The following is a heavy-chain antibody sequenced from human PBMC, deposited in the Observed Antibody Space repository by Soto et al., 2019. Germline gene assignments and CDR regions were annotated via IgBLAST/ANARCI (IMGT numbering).Heavy chain of an antibody. V-gene: IGHV2-5*02. J-gene: IGHJ4*02. Sequence: QITLNESGPTVVRPTETLTLTCRFSGFSLTTSGVGVGWIRQSPGKAPEWLALIYWDDDKRYSASLKSRLTITKDTSKNQVVLTVSDLDPTDTATYYCAHRVLRTVFGSVNTTAIYFDFWGQGTPVAVSS. CDR1: GFSLTTSGVG. CDR3: AHRVLRTVFGSVNTTAIYFDF. D-gene: IGHD3-3*01. CDR2: IYWDDDK.